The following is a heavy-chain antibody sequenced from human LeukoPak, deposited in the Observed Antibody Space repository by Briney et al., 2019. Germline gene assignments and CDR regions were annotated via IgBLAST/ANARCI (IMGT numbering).Heavy chain of an antibody. J-gene: IGHJ6*03. CDR3: ARVPGSGSYYYYMDV. V-gene: IGHV3-7*01. CDR2: IKQDGSEK. CDR1: GFTFSSYW. Sequence: GGSLRLSCAASGFTFSSYWMSWVRQAPGKGLEWVANIKQDGSEKYYVASVKGRFTISRDNAKNSLYLQMNSLRAEDTAVYYCARVPGSGSYYYYMDVWGKGTTVTVSS. D-gene: IGHD3-10*01.